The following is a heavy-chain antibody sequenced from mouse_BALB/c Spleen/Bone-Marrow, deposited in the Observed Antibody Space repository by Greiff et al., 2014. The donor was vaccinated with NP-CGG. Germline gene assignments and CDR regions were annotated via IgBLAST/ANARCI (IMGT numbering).Heavy chain of an antibody. CDR1: GFTFSSYG. Sequence: EVKLVESGGGLVQPGGSLKLSCAASGFTFSSYGMSWVRQTPDKRLEFVASINSNGGSTYYPDSVKGRFTISRDNAKNTLSLQMSSLKSEDTAMYYCARGNYGNYVDYFDYWGQDTTLTVSS. CDR3: ARGNYGNYVDYFDY. J-gene: IGHJ2*01. CDR2: INSNGGST. D-gene: IGHD2-1*01. V-gene: IGHV5-6-3*01.